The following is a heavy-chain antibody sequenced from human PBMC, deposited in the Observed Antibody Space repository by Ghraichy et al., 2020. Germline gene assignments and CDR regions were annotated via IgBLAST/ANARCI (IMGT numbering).Heavy chain of an antibody. CDR2: INEDGSEI. V-gene: IGHV3-7*01. Sequence: GGSLRLSCVASGFPFSTYWMSWVRQAPGKGLEWVAYINEDGSEIYYLDSVKGRFTSSRDNARNSLYLQMNSLRVEDTAVYYCARRGQLKTWYPVDYWGQGNLLTGTS. CDR3: ARRGQLKTWYPVDY. J-gene: IGHJ4*02. CDR1: GFPFSTYW. D-gene: IGHD1-1*01.